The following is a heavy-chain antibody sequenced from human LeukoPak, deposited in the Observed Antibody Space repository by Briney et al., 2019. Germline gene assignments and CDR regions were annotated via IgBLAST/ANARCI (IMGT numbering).Heavy chain of an antibody. CDR2: INPNSGGT. Sequence: ASVKVSCKASGYTFTSYGISWVRQAPGQGLEWMGWINPNSGGTNYAQKFQGRVTMTRDTSISTAYMELSRLRSDDTAVYYCARARMGIWFGEFGPGNNWFDPWGQGTLVTVSS. J-gene: IGHJ5*02. V-gene: IGHV1-2*02. CDR1: GYTFTSYG. D-gene: IGHD3-10*01. CDR3: ARARMGIWFGEFGPGNNWFDP.